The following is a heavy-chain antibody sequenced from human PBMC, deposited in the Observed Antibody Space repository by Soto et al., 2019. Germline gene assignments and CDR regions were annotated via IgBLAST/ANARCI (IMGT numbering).Heavy chain of an antibody. J-gene: IGHJ4*02. Sequence: ASVKVSCKASGYTFTSYYMHWVRQAPGQGLEWMGIINPSGGSTSYAQKFQGRVTMTRDTSTSTVYMELSSLRSEDTAVYYCARDRTVPRGVIIRPAMGYWGQGTLVTVSS. CDR3: ARDRTVPRGVIIRPAMGY. CDR1: GYTFTSYY. CDR2: INPSGGST. D-gene: IGHD3-10*01. V-gene: IGHV1-46*01.